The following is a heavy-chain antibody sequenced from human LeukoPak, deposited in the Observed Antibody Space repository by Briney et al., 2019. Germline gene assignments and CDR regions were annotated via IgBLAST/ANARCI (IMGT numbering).Heavy chain of an antibody. D-gene: IGHD6-13*01. J-gene: IGHJ4*02. CDR2: ISSRGGYT. Sequence: GGSLRLSCATSGQRANLHTLNWVRQAPGKGLEWVSSISSRGGYTYYADSLKGRVTVSRDNAKNALYLQMNSLRAEDTAVYYCAKFIAAPFYFDYWGQGTLVTVSS. CDR1: GQRANLHT. CDR3: AKFIAAPFYFDY. V-gene: IGHV3-21*01.